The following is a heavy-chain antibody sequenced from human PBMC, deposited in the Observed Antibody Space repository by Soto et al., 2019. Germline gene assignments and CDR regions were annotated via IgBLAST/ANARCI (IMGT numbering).Heavy chain of an antibody. V-gene: IGHV2-5*02. D-gene: IGHD6-19*01. CDR1: GFSLSSPAVG. CDR3: AHGSGWLSDY. J-gene: IGHJ4*02. Sequence: QITLKESGPTLVKPTQTLTLTCTFSGFSLSSPAVGVNWIRQPPGKDLEWLALIYWDDDKQYSPSLRSRLTITKDTSKIQVVITMTNVDPDDTATYYCAHGSGWLSDYWGQGTLVTVSS. CDR2: IYWDDDK.